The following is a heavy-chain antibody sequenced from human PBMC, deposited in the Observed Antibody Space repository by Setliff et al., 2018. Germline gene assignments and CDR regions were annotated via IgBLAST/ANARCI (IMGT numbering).Heavy chain of an antibody. CDR1: GFTFSSYA. CDR2: ISGYGSRT. V-gene: IGHV3-23*01. CDR3: VKGTNVVMVYTGFDH. Sequence: GGSLRLSCAASGFTFSSYAMTWVRQAPGKGLEWVSGISGYGSRTYYADSVKGRSTISRDNSQNTMYLQMNSLRAEDTAVYYCVKGTNVVMVYTGFDHWGQGTLVTVSS. J-gene: IGHJ4*01. D-gene: IGHD2-8*01.